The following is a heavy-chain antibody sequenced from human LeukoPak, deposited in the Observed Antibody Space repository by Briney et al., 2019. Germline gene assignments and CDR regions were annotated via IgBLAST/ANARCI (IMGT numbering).Heavy chain of an antibody. CDR3: ARIRFHCSSTSCYRYYYYMDV. V-gene: IGHV1-18*01. J-gene: IGHJ6*03. CDR2: ISAYNGNT. Sequence: ASVKVSCKASGYTFTSYGISWVRQAPGQGLEWMGWISAYNGNTNYAQKLQGRVTMTTDTSTSTAYMELRSLRSDDTAVYYCARIRFHCSSTSCYRYYYYMDVWGKGTTVTISS. D-gene: IGHD2-2*02. CDR1: GYTFTSYG.